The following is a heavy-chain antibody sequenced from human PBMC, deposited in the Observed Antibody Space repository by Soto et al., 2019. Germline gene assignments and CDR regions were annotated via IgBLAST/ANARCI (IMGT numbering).Heavy chain of an antibody. CDR2: IRSKTYGGTT. V-gene: IGHV3-49*04. CDR3: TRESSGYDLYYGMDV. D-gene: IGHD5-12*01. J-gene: IGHJ6*02. Sequence: GGSLRLSCTASGFTFGDHAMSWVRQAPGKGLEWVGFIRSKTYGGTTEYAASVKGRFTISRDDSKSIAYLQMNSLKTEDTAVYYCTRESSGYDLYYGMDVWGQGTTVTVSS. CDR1: GFTFGDHA.